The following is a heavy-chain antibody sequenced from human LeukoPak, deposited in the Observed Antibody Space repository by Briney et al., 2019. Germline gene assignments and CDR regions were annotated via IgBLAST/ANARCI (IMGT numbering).Heavy chain of an antibody. CDR3: ARMLFDY. J-gene: IGHJ4*02. CDR1: GFTFSRHW. D-gene: IGHD3-10*02. V-gene: IGHV3-74*01. Sequence: GGSLRLSCAASGFTFSRHWMNWVRQAPGKGLVWVSHIDVDGTGTIYADSVRGRFTISRDNAKNTLYLQMNSLRAEDTAVYYCARMLFDYWGQGTLVTVSS. CDR2: IDVDGTGT.